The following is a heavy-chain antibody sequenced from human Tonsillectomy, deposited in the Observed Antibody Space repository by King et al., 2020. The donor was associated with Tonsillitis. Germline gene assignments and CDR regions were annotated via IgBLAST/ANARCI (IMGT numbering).Heavy chain of an antibody. V-gene: IGHV3-23*04. D-gene: IGHD2-15*01. CDR1: GFTFSSYA. CDR3: AKNVGVAGGYYYYMDV. Sequence: VQLVESGGGLVQPGGSLRLSCAASGFTFSSYAMSWVRQAPGKGLEWVSAISGSGGSTYYADSVKGRFTIFRDNSKNTLDLQMKSMRAEDTAVYYWAKNVGVAGGYYYYMDVWGKGTTVTVSS. J-gene: IGHJ6*03. CDR2: ISGSGGST.